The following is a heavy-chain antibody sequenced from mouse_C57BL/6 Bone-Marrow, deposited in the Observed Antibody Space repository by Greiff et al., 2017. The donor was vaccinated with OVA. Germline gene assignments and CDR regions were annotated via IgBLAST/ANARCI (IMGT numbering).Heavy chain of an antibody. CDR2: IHPNSGST. CDR3: ARSLIYDGYFYAMDY. D-gene: IGHD2-3*01. CDR1: GYTFTSYW. V-gene: IGHV1-64*01. J-gene: IGHJ4*01. Sequence: VQLQQPGAELVKPGASVKLSCKASGYTFTSYWMHWVKQRPGQGLEWIGMIHPNSGSTNYNEKFKSKATLTVDKSSSTAYMQLSSLTSEDSAVYDCARSLIYDGYFYAMDYWGQGTSVTVSS.